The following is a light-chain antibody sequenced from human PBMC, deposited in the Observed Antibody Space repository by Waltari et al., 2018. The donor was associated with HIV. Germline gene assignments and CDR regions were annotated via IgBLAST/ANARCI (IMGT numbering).Light chain of an antibody. V-gene: IGLV1-47*01. CDR2: RNN. Sequence: QSVLTQPPSASGTPGQRVTISCSGSRSNIGGNYVYWYQQLPGTAPKLLIYRNNQRPSGVPERFSGSKSGTSASMAISGLRSEDEADYYCASWDDSLSGYVVFGGGTKLTVL. CDR1: RSNIGGNY. CDR3: ASWDDSLSGYVV. J-gene: IGLJ2*01.